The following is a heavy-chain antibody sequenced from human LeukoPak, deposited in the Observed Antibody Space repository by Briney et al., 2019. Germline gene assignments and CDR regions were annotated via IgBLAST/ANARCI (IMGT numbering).Heavy chain of an antibody. CDR1: GFTFSSYA. Sequence: QPGRSLRLSCAASGFTFSSYAMSWVRQAPGKGLEWVSSISGSGNSIYYADSVKGRFTISRDNSKNTLYLQMNSLRVEDTAVYYCAKDRGYSGYIKFDYWGQGTLVTVSS. CDR2: ISGSGNSI. CDR3: AKDRGYSGYIKFDY. D-gene: IGHD5-12*01. J-gene: IGHJ4*02. V-gene: IGHV3-23*01.